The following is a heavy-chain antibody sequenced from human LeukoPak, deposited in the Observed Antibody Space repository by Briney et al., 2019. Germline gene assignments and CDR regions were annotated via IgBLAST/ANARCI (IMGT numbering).Heavy chain of an antibody. CDR1: GFTFSSYA. D-gene: IGHD4-23*01. J-gene: IGHJ4*02. CDR2: ISYDGSNK. V-gene: IGHV3-30-3*01. Sequence: GRSLRLPCAASGFTFSSYAMHWVRQAPGKGLEWVAVISYDGSNKYYADSVKGRFTISRDNSKNTLYLQMNSLRAEDTAVYYCAKERYGGNWNGHIDYWGQGTLVTVSS. CDR3: AKERYGGNWNGHIDY.